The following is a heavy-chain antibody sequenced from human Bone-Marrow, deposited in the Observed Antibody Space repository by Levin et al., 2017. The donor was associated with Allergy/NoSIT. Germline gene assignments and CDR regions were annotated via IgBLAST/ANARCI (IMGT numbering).Heavy chain of an antibody. J-gene: IGHJ1*01. CDR2: INQDGSAR. Sequence: GASVKVSYTAPRFSLNSYWMNWVRQAPGTGLEWVASINQDGSARDYVDSVKGRFTISRDNANNSLYLQMNSLRAEDTAVYYCATACTSSSCYSLYFHNWGQGASVTVSS. CDR3: ATACTSSSCYSLYFHN. D-gene: IGHD2-2*02. V-gene: IGHV3-7*01. CDR1: RFSLNSYW.